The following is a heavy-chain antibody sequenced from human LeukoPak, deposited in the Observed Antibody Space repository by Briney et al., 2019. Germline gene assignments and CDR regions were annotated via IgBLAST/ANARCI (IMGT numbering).Heavy chain of an antibody. CDR1: GFTFSDYY. CDR2: ISSSGTTI. Sequence: GGSLRLSCAASGFTFSDYYMSWIRQAPGKGLEWVSYISSSGTTIHYADSVKGRFTISRDNAKNSLFLQMDSLRVEDTAVYYCARDLAAGGPCNYWGQGTLVTVSS. V-gene: IGHV3-11*04. CDR3: ARDLAAGGPCNY. D-gene: IGHD6-13*01. J-gene: IGHJ4*02.